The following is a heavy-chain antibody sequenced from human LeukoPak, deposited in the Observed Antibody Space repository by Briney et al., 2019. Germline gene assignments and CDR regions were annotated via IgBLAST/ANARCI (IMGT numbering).Heavy chain of an antibody. CDR2: INPNSGGI. CDR1: GYTLTGYY. D-gene: IGHD6-13*01. CDR3: ARRRLAAAGTDYFDY. V-gene: IGHV1-2*02. Sequence: ASVKVSCKSSGYTLTGYYMHWVRQAPGQGLEWMGWINPNSGGINSAQKFQGRVTMTRDTSISTAYLELSRLTSDDTAVYYCARRRLAAAGTDYFDYWGQGTLVTVSS. J-gene: IGHJ4*02.